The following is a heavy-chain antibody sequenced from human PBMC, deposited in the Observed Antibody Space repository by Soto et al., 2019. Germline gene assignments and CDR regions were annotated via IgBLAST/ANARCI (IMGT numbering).Heavy chain of an antibody. CDR1: GFTFSDYA. J-gene: IGHJ4*02. CDR3: AKGGAVYGLLTHDY. D-gene: IGHD3-9*01. V-gene: IGHV3-23*01. CDR2: ITGSSSNL. Sequence: EVQLLESGGGLEQPGGSLRLSCAASGFTFSDYAMSWVRQAPGKGLEWVTTITGSSSNLYYTDSVKGRFAISRDNSRNILLPQMNSLTAEDTAVYYCAKGGAVYGLLTHDYWGQGTLVTVSS.